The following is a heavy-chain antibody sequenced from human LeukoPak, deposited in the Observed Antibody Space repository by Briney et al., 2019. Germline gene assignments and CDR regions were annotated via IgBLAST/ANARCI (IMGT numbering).Heavy chain of an antibody. Sequence: GGSLRLSCTASGFTFSDYSMNWVRQAPGKGLEWVSYIRGSTSNIYYAESVKGRFTVSRDNAKNSLYLQMNSLRAEDTAVYYCASDRWHYGSGSGFFDYWGQGTLVTVSS. J-gene: IGHJ4*02. CDR2: IRGSTSNI. CDR3: ASDRWHYGSGSGFFDY. V-gene: IGHV3-48*01. D-gene: IGHD3-3*02. CDR1: GFTFSDYS.